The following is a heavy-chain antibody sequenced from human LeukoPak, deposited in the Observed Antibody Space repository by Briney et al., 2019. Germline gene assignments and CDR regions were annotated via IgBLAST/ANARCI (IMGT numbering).Heavy chain of an antibody. D-gene: IGHD5-12*01. CDR2: LSGSGGNT. CDR3: AKSGYSGYNLYYYGMDV. Sequence: PGGSLRLSCAASGFTFSSYWMSWFRQVPGKGLEWVSALSGSGGNTYYADSVKGRFTISRDNSKNTLFLQMNSLRAEDTAVYYCAKSGYSGYNLYYYGMDVWGQGTTVTVSS. J-gene: IGHJ6*02. CDR1: GFTFSSYW. V-gene: IGHV3-23*01.